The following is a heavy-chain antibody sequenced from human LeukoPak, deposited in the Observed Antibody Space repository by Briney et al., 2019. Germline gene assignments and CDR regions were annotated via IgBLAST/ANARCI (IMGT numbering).Heavy chain of an antibody. J-gene: IGHJ6*02. Sequence: SQTLPLTCTVSGGSISSGSYYWSWIRQPAGKGLEWIGRIYTSGSTNYNPSLKSRVTISVDTSKNQFSLKLSSVTAADTAVYYCARVPIVCSSTSCFYYGMDVWGQGTTVTVSS. V-gene: IGHV4-61*02. D-gene: IGHD2-2*01. CDR1: GGSISSGSYY. CDR2: IYTSGST. CDR3: ARVPIVCSSTSCFYYGMDV.